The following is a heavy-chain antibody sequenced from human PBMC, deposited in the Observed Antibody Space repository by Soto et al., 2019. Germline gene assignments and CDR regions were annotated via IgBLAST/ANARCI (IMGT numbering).Heavy chain of an antibody. V-gene: IGHV4-38-2*02. J-gene: IGHJ4*02. CDR3: AREGEPGGNSWSSYDY. Sequence: PSETLSLTCVVSDYSISSGYYWGWIRQPPGKGLEWIGSIYHSGSTYYNPSLKSRVTISVDTSKNQFSLNLSFVTVADTAVYYCAREGEPGGNSWSSYDYWGQGTLVTVSS. CDR1: DYSISSGYY. D-gene: IGHD2-21*02. CDR2: IYHSGST.